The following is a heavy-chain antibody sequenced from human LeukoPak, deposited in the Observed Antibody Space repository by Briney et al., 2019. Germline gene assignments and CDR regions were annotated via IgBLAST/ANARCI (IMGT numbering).Heavy chain of an antibody. CDR1: GFTFSSYW. J-gene: IGHJ4*02. CDR3: NVRWGPNSDY. Sequence: PGGSLRLSCAASGFTFSSYWMSWVRQAPGKGLEWVANIKQDGGEKYYVDSVKGRFTISRDNAKNSLYLQMNSLRAEDTVVYYCNVRWGPNSDYWGQGTLVTVSS. CDR2: IKQDGGEK. D-gene: IGHD7-27*01. V-gene: IGHV3-7*01.